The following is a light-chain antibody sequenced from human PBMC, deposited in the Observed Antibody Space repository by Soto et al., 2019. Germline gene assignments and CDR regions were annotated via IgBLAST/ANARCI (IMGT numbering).Light chain of an antibody. V-gene: IGKV1-39*01. Sequence: DIPMTQSPSSLSASVGDTVTISCRANQTFSGHLNWYQQKPGKAPKLLIYGASFLQSGVPSRFSGSGSGTDFTLTISSLQPDDSSTYYCQQSYRIPPTFGQGTKVAI. CDR1: QTFSGH. CDR3: QQSYRIPPT. CDR2: GAS. J-gene: IGKJ2*01.